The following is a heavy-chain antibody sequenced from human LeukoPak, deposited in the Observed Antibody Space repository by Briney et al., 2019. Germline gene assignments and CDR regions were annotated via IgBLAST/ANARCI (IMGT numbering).Heavy chain of an antibody. CDR2: IYYSGNT. CDR3: ARQPGFDY. J-gene: IGHJ4*02. Sequence: SETLSLTCTVPGGSISSSSYYWGWIRQPPGKGLEWIGSIYYSGNTYYNPSLKSRVTISVDTSKNQFSLKLSSVTAADTAVYYCARQPGFDYWGQGTLVTVSS. CDR1: GGSISSSSYY. V-gene: IGHV4-39*01. D-gene: IGHD1-14*01.